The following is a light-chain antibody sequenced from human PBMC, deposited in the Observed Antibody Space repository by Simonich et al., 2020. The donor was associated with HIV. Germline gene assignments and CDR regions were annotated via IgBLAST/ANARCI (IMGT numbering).Light chain of an antibody. CDR2: GAS. V-gene: IGKV3-20*01. Sequence: EIVLTQSPATLSLSPGERATLSCRASQSVSSSYLAWYQQKPGQAPRLLIYGASSRATGIPDSFSGSGSGTDFTLTISRLEPEDFAVYYCQQYNKWPYTFGQGTKLEIK. J-gene: IGKJ2*01. CDR3: QQYNKWPYT. CDR1: QSVSSSY.